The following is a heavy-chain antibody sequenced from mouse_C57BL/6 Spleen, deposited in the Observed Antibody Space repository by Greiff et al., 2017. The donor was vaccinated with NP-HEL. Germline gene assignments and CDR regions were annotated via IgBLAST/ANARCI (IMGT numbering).Heavy chain of an antibody. Sequence: EVQVVESGPELVKPGASVKIPCKASGYTFTDYNMDWVKQSHGKSLEWIGDINPNNGGTIYNQKFKGKATLTVDKSSSTAYMELRSLTSEDTAVYYCARGATYDGYPYAMDYWGQGTSVTVSS. CDR2: INPNNGGT. J-gene: IGHJ4*01. CDR1: GYTFTDYN. CDR3: ARGATYDGYPYAMDY. D-gene: IGHD2-3*01. V-gene: IGHV1-18*01.